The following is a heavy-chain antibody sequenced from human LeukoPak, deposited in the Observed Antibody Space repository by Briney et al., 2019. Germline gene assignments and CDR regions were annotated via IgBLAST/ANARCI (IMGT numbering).Heavy chain of an antibody. D-gene: IGHD1-7*01. CDR2: IIPILGIA. CDR3: ARVQSGGSTGPTHNWFDP. CDR1: GGTFSGYA. J-gene: IGHJ5*02. V-gene: IGHV1-69*04. Sequence: ASVKVSCKASGGTFSGYAISWVRQAPGQGLEWMGRIIPILGIANYAQKFQGRVTITADKSTSTAYMELSSLRSEDTAVYYCARVQSGGSTGPTHNWFDPWGQGTLVTVSS.